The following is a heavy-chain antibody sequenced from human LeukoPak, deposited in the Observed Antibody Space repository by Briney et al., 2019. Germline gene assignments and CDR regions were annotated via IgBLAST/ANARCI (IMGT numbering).Heavy chain of an antibody. CDR1: GYTFTGYY. J-gene: IGHJ4*02. V-gene: IGHV1-2*02. Sequence: ASVKVSCKASGYTFTGYYMHWVRQAPGQGLEWMGWINPNSGGTNYAQKFQGRVTMTRDTSISTAYMELSRLRSDDTAVYYCAIDTGEAGSPSYDYWGQGTLVTVSS. CDR2: INPNSGGT. D-gene: IGHD7-27*01. CDR3: AIDTGEAGSPSYDY.